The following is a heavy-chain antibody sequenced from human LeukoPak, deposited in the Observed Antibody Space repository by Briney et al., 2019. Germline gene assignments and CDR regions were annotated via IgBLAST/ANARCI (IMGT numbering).Heavy chain of an antibody. D-gene: IGHD3-22*01. CDR3: AREGYYDSSGYSIRFSY. V-gene: IGHV3-74*01. Sequence: GGSLRLSCEASEFTFSSYWMHWVRQAPGKGLVWVSRINSDGRTTIYADSVKGRFTISRDDAKNTLYLQMNSLRAEDTAVYYCAREGYYDSSGYSIRFSYWGQGTLVTVSS. J-gene: IGHJ4*02. CDR1: EFTFSSYW. CDR2: INSDGRTT.